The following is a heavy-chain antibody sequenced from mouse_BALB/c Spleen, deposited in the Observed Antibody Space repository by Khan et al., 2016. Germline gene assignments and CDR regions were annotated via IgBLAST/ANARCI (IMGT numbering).Heavy chain of an antibody. CDR2: IDPANGNT. CDR3: SRSPYDYDVGFAY. CDR1: GFNIKDTY. D-gene: IGHD2-4*01. Sequence: VQLKQSGAELVKPGASVKLSCTASGFNIKDTYMHWVKQRPEQGLEWIGRIDPANGNTKYDPKFQGKATITADTSSNTAYLQLSSLTSEDTAVXFRSRSPYDYDVGFAYWGQGTLVTVSA. J-gene: IGHJ3*01. V-gene: IGHV14-3*02.